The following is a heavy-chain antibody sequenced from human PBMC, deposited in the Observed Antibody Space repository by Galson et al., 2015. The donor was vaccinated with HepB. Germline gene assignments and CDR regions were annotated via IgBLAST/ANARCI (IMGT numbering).Heavy chain of an antibody. D-gene: IGHD2-15*01. CDR1: GFTFTSYY. Sequence: SLRLSCAASGFTFTSYYMTWVRQAPGKGLEWVANIKQDGSEKYYVDSVKGRFTISRDNAKNSLYLQMNSLRAEDTAVYYCVRSRGGYWGQGTLVTVSS. CDR3: VRSRGGY. CDR2: IKQDGSEK. V-gene: IGHV3-7*03. J-gene: IGHJ4*02.